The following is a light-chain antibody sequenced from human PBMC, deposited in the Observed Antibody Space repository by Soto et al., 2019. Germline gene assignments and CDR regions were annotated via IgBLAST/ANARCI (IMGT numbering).Light chain of an antibody. CDR3: AAWDDSLSVFYV. CDR1: SSNIGRNY. Sequence: QSVLTQPPSASRTPGQRVTISCSRSSSNIGRNYVYWYRQLPGTAPKLLIYRNNKRPSGVPDRFSGSKSGTSASLAIRGLRSGVGVDYYCAAWDDSLSVFYVFGTGTKVTVL. V-gene: IGLV1-47*01. CDR2: RNN. J-gene: IGLJ1*01.